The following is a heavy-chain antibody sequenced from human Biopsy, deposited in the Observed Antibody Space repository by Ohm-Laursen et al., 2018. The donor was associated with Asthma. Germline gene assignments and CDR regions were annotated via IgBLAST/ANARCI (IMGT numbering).Heavy chain of an antibody. D-gene: IGHD7-27*01. CDR1: GGTFSRYA. Sequence: SVKVSCKASGGTFSRYAISWVRQAPGQGLEWMGGIIPIFGTSNYAQKFQGRVTFTADESTSSAYMELSSLRSEDSAVYYCARGSKIGRPRLVFNWVRTDYYYSLDVWGQGTTVTVSS. J-gene: IGHJ6*02. CDR3: ARGSKIGRPRLVFNWVRTDYYYSLDV. V-gene: IGHV1-69*13. CDR2: IIPIFGTS.